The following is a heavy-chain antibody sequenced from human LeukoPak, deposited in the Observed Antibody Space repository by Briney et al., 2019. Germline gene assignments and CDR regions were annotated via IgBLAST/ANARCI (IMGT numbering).Heavy chain of an antibody. D-gene: IGHD6-19*01. CDR1: GFTFGDYA. Sequence: GGSLRLSCTTSGFTFGDYAMNWVRQAPGKGLEWVGFIRSKAYGGTTEFAASVKGRFTISRDDSKSLAYLQMNSLKTEDTAVYYCSRVGFSSGWSHFDYWGQGTLVTVSS. CDR3: SRVGFSSGWSHFDY. CDR2: IRSKAYGGTT. V-gene: IGHV3-49*04. J-gene: IGHJ4*02.